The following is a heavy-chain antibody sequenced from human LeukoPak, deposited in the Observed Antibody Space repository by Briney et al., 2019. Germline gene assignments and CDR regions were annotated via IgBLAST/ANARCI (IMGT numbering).Heavy chain of an antibody. CDR1: GFTFSSYA. CDR3: ARDITTYWYFDL. J-gene: IGHJ2*01. V-gene: IGHV3-30-3*01. D-gene: IGHD1-20*01. CDR2: ISYDGSNK. Sequence: GGSLRLSCAASGFTFSSYAMHWVRQAPGKGLEWVAVISYDGSNKYYADSVKGRFTISRDNSKNTLYLQMNSLRAEDTAVYYCARDITTYWYFDLWGRGTLVTVSS.